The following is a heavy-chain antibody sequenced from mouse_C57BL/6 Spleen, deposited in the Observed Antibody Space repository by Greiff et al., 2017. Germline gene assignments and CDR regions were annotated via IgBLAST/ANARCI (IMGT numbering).Heavy chain of an antibody. J-gene: IGHJ2*01. CDR3: ARNGGFTTVDDYFDY. V-gene: IGHV2-2*01. Sequence: QVQLQQSGPGLVQPSQSLSITCTVSGFSLTSYGVHWVRQSPGKGLEWLGVIWSGGSTDSNAAFISRLSISKDNSKSQVFFKMNSLQADDTAIYYCARNGGFTTVDDYFDYWGQGTTLTVAS. CDR1: GFSLTSYG. CDR2: IWSGGST. D-gene: IGHD1-1*01.